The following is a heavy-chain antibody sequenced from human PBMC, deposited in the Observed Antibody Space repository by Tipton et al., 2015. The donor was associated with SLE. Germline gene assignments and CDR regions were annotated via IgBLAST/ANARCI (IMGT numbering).Heavy chain of an antibody. D-gene: IGHD6-6*01. J-gene: IGHJ4*02. CDR3: AQHGTSIAARYVDF. Sequence: GLVKPSETLSLTCAVYGGSLSNYYWSWIRQSPGKGLEWIGEIRENGNTNYNPSLKSRVSISVDTSKNQFSLKLTTVTAADMAVYSCAQHGTSIAARYVDFWAQGSLVTVSS. V-gene: IGHV4-34*01. CDR1: GGSLSNYY. CDR2: IRENGNT.